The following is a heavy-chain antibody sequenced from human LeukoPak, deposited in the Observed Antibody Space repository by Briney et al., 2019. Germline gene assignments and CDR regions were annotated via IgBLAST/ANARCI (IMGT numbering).Heavy chain of an antibody. CDR2: IRSKANSYAT. V-gene: IGHV3-73*01. Sequence: PGGSLRLSCAASGFTFSGSAIHWVRQASGKGLEWVGRIRSKANSYATAYAASVKGRFTISRDDSKNTAYLQMNSLKTEDTAVYYCTLWFGELLSIPNPDAFDIWGQGKMVTVSS. CDR3: TLWFGELLSIPNPDAFDI. J-gene: IGHJ3*02. CDR1: GFTFSGSA. D-gene: IGHD3-10*01.